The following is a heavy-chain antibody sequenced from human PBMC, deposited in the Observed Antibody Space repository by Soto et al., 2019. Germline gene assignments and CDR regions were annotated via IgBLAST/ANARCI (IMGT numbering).Heavy chain of an antibody. D-gene: IGHD6-13*01. Sequence: SETLSLTCTVSGGSISSGGYYWSWIRQHPGKGLEWIGYIYYSGSTYYNPSLKSRVTISVDTSKNQFSLKLSSVTAADTAVYYCASSSWQRYHYGMDVWGQGTTVNVSS. CDR3: ASSSWQRYHYGMDV. CDR2: IYYSGST. V-gene: IGHV4-31*03. J-gene: IGHJ6*01. CDR1: GGSISSGGYY.